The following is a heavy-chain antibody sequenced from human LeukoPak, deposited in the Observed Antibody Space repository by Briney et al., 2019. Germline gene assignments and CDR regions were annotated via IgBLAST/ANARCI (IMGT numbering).Heavy chain of an antibody. CDR1: GFTFSSYG. Sequence: GRSLRLSCAASGFTFSSYGMHWVRQAPGKGLEWVAVIWYDGSNKYYADSVKGRFTISRDNSKNTLYLQMNSLRAEDMAVYYCARDRGSYWDGGNDYWGQGTLVTVSS. J-gene: IGHJ4*02. CDR3: ARDRGSYWDGGNDY. D-gene: IGHD1-26*01. CDR2: IWYDGSNK. V-gene: IGHV3-33*01.